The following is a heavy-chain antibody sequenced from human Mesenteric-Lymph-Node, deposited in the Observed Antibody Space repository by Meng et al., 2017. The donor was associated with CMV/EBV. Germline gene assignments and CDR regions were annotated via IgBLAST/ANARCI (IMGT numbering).Heavy chain of an antibody. Sequence: GGSLRLSCAASGFTFSDHYMDWVRQAPGKGLEWVGRIRNKANSYTTEYAASVKGRFAISRDDSKKSLYLQMNSLKTEDTAVYYCARKDSSDYSDYWGQGTLVTVSS. V-gene: IGHV3-72*01. J-gene: IGHJ4*02. CDR3: ARKDSSDYSDY. CDR2: IRNKANSYTT. CDR1: GFTFSDHY. D-gene: IGHD3-22*01.